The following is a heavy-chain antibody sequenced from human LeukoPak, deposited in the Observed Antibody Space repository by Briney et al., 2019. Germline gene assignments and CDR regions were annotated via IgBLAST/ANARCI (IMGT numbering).Heavy chain of an antibody. J-gene: IGHJ6*02. Sequence: GGSLRLSCAASGFTSSNYAMSWVRQAPGQGLEWVSGISDSGDDTYYADSVKGRFTISRDNSKNTLYLQRNSLRAEDTAVYYCARVYDPYYYYGMDVWGQGTTVTVSS. CDR2: ISDSGDDT. V-gene: IGHV3-23*01. D-gene: IGHD3-3*01. CDR3: ARVYDPYYYYGMDV. CDR1: GFTSSNYA.